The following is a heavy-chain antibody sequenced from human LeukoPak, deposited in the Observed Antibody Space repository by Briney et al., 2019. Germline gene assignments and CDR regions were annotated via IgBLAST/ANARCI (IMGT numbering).Heavy chain of an antibody. CDR3: AGSRGPWQWLLHF. J-gene: IGHJ4*02. Sequence: GGSLRLSCTASGFIVNNQAMSWVRQAPGKGPEWVAAISDGGPSTYYADSVEGRFTISRDQSKNTVYLQMDSLRAEDTAVYYCAGSRGPWQWLLHFWGQGTLVTVSS. D-gene: IGHD6-19*01. V-gene: IGHV3-23*01. CDR1: GFIVNNQA. CDR2: ISDGGPST.